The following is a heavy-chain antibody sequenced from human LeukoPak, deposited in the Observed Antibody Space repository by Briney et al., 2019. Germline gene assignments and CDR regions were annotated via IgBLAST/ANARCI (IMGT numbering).Heavy chain of an antibody. D-gene: IGHD4-17*01. CDR1: GGSISSYY. J-gene: IGHJ4*02. Sequence: PSETLSLTCTVSGGSISSYYWSWIRQPPGKGLEWIGYIYYSGSTNYNPSLKSRVPISVDTSKNQFSLKLSSVTAADTAVYYCARVTDYGDYLDYWGQGTLVTVSS. V-gene: IGHV4-59*01. CDR3: ARVTDYGDYLDY. CDR2: IYYSGST.